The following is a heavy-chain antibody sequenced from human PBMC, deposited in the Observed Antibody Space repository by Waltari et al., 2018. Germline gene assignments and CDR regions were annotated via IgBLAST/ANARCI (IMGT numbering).Heavy chain of an antibody. CDR2: IVPLFGTA. CDR1: GDTFRGYA. D-gene: IGHD3-22*01. V-gene: IGHV1-69*05. Sequence: QVQLVQSGAEVKKPGSSVKVSCKAPGDTFRGYALSWVRQAPGQGLEWMGGIVPLFGTAKYAHNFQDRLTITTDEFTTTAYMELSGLGSEDTAVYFCARGGARHYDSSGYYDFDSWGQGTQVSVSS. J-gene: IGHJ4*02. CDR3: ARGGARHYDSSGYYDFDS.